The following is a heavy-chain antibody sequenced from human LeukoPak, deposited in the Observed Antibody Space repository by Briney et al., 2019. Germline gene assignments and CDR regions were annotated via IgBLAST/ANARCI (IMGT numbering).Heavy chain of an antibody. Sequence: GGSLRLSCAASGFTFSDYYMSWVRQAPGKGLEWVSYISSSGSTIYYADSVKGRFTISRDNAKNSLYLQMNSLRAEDTAVYYCARAFYGGKNYFDYWGQGTLVTVSS. J-gene: IGHJ4*02. CDR1: GFTFSDYY. CDR3: ARAFYGGKNYFDY. V-gene: IGHV3-11*04. D-gene: IGHD4-23*01. CDR2: ISSSGSTI.